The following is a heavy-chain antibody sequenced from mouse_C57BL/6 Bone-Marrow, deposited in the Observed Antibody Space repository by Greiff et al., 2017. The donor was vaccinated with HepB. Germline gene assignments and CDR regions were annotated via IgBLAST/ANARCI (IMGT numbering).Heavy chain of an antibody. V-gene: IGHV5-17*01. CDR1: GFTFSDYG. CDR2: ISSGSSTI. D-gene: IGHD2-2*01. J-gene: IGHJ4*01. CDR3: ASGGYRYAMDY. Sequence: EVKLVESGGGLVKPGGSLKLSCAASGFTFSDYGMHWVRQAPEKGLEWVAYISSGSSTIYYADTVQGRFTISRDNAKNTLFLQMTSLRSEDTAMYYCASGGYRYAMDYWGQGTSVTVSS.